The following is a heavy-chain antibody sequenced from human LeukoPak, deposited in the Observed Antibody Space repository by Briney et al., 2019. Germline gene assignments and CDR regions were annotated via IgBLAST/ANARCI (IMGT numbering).Heavy chain of an antibody. Sequence: SETLSLTCTVSGGSISSSSYYWGWIRQPPGKGLEWIVSIYYSGSTYYNPSVKSRVTISVDTYKTQFSLKLSSVTAADTAVYYCARGGRITIFGVVIIGSGAFDIWGQGTMVTVSS. V-gene: IGHV4-39*07. CDR2: IYYSGST. CDR1: GGSISSSSYY. CDR3: ARGGRITIFGVVIIGSGAFDI. J-gene: IGHJ3*02. D-gene: IGHD3-3*01.